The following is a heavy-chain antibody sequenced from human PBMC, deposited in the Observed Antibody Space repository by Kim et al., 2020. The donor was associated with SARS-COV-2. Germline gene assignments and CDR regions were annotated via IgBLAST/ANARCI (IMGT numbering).Heavy chain of an antibody. Sequence: YVQKLQGRLTMTTDTSTSTAYMELRSLRSDDTAVYYCARGGGTTRGYFDYWGQGTLVTVSS. J-gene: IGHJ4*02. D-gene: IGHD1-1*01. CDR3: ARGGGTTRGYFDY. V-gene: IGHV1-18*01.